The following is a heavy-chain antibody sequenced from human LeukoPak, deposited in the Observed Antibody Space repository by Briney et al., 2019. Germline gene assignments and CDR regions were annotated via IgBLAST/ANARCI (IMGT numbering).Heavy chain of an antibody. CDR1: GFTFSSYA. CDR2: ISGSGGST. V-gene: IGHV3-23*01. Sequence: PGGSLRLSCAASGFTFSSYAMSWVRQAPGKGLEWVSAISGSGGSTYYADSVKGRFTISRDNSKNTLYLQMNSLRAEDTAVYYCARDPRRGGEQFAPMLDWGQGTLVTVSS. J-gene: IGHJ4*02. CDR3: ARDPRRGGEQFAPMLD. D-gene: IGHD3-16*01.